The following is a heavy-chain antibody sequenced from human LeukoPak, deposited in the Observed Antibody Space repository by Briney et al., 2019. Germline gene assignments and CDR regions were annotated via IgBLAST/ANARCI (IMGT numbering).Heavy chain of an antibody. D-gene: IGHD2-2*01. J-gene: IGHJ5*02. CDR1: GYTFTGYY. CDR2: INPNSGGT. V-gene: IGHV1-2*06. Sequence: ASVKVSCKASGYTFTGYYMHWVRQAPGQGLEWMGRINPNSGGTNYAQKFQGRVTMTRDTSISTAYMELSRLRSDDTAVYYCASRRSTSSPFDPWGQGTLVTVPS. CDR3: ASRRSTSSPFDP.